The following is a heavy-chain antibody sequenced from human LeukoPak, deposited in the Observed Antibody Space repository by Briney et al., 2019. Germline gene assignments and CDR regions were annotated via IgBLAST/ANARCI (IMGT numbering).Heavy chain of an antibody. D-gene: IGHD6-19*01. V-gene: IGHV3-21*04. CDR1: GFTFSSYS. CDR2: ISSSSSYI. J-gene: IGHJ4*02. Sequence: PGGSLRLSCAASGFTFSSYSMNWDRQAPGKGLEGVSSISSSSSYIYYADSVKGRFTISRDNAKNSLYLQMNSLRAEDTALYYCAKDIGPTGAGTFDYWGQGTLVTVSS. CDR3: AKDIGPTGAGTFDY.